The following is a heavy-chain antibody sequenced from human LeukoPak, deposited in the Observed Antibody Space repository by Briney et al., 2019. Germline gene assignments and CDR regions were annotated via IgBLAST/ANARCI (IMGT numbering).Heavy chain of an antibody. CDR1: GFTFSDYS. D-gene: IGHD2/OR15-2a*01. CDR3: GSLHNRAL. CDR2: ITGGSTTIT. Sequence: GGSLRLSCAASGFTFSDYSMDWVRQAPGKGLEWLSYITGGSTTITKYADSVRGRFTISRDNAKNSLNLHMTSLRAEDTAMYYCGSLHNRALWGQGTLVTVSS. V-gene: IGHV3-48*01. J-gene: IGHJ1*01.